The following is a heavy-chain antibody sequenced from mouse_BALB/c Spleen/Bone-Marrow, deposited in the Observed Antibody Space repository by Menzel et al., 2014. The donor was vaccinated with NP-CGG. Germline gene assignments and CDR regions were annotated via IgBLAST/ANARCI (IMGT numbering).Heavy chain of an antibody. D-gene: IGHD1-1*01. J-gene: IGHJ1*01. V-gene: IGHV2-6-5*01. CDR3: AKLGRSYYYFDV. CDR1: GFSLTDYG. Sequence: QVQLKESGPGLVAPSQSLSITCTVSGFSLTDYGVSWIRQPPGKGLEWLGVIWGGGSTYYNSALKSRLSISKANSKSQVFLKVNSLQTVDTAMYYCAKLGRSYYYFDVWGAGTTVTVSS. CDR2: IWGGGST.